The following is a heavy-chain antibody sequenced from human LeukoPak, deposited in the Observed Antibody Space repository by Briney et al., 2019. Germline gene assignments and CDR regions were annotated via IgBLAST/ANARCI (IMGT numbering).Heavy chain of an antibody. J-gene: IGHJ4*02. CDR2: IYYSGST. V-gene: IGHV4-61*01. CDR1: GGSISSGSDY. D-gene: IGHD3-10*01. CDR3: ARKVGFGEFDY. Sequence: PSETLSLTCTVSGGSISSGSDYWSWIRQPPGKGLEWIGYIYYSGSTNYNPSLKSRVTISVDTSKNQFSLKLSSVTAADTAVYYCARKVGFGEFDYWGQGTLVTVSS.